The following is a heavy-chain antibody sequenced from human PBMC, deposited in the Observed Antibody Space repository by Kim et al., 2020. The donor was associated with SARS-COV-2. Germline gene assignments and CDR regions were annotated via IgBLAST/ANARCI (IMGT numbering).Heavy chain of an antibody. D-gene: IGHD3-10*01. CDR1: GYTFTGYY. Sequence: ASVKVSCKASGYTFTGYYMEWVRQATGQGLEWMGRINPNSGGTSYAQKFQGRVTMTRDTSISTAYMELSSLRSDDTAVYYCASVSEYASVSHLVYWGQGTLVTVSS. V-gene: IGHV1-2*06. CDR3: ASVSEYASVSHLVY. J-gene: IGHJ4*02. CDR2: INPNSGGT.